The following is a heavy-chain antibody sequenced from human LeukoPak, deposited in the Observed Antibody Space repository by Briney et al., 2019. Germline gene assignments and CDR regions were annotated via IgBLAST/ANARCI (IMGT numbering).Heavy chain of an antibody. V-gene: IGHV3-74*01. Sequence: GESLRLSCAASGFTFSRYWMHRVRQAPGEGLVWVSRIDEHGTTTYYADSVKGRFIISRDNSKSTLYLQLSSLRAEDTAVYYCAKAMSTDHYDSRGFYRVDFDSWGQGTLVTVSS. CDR2: IDEHGTTT. CDR3: AKAMSTDHYDSRGFYRVDFDS. CDR1: GFTFSRYW. J-gene: IGHJ4*02. D-gene: IGHD3-22*01.